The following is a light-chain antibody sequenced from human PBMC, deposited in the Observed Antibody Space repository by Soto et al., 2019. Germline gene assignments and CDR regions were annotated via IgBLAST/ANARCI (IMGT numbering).Light chain of an antibody. CDR3: SSYTGSSTYVV. CDR1: SSDVGGYNY. Sequence: VLTQPASVSGSPGQSITISCTGTSSDVGGYNYVSWYQQHPGKAPKLMIYDVSNRPSGVSNRFSGSKSGNTASLTISGLQAEDEADYYCSSYTGSSTYVVFGGGTKLTVL. V-gene: IGLV2-14*01. J-gene: IGLJ2*01. CDR2: DVS.